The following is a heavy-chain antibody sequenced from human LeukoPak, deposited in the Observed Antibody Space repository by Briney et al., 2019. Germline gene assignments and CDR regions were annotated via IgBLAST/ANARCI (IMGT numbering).Heavy chain of an antibody. J-gene: IGHJ6*03. CDR3: ARRPFPPTTGTTSYFYIDV. V-gene: IGHV3-21*01. CDR1: GFTLRGFS. Sequence: PGGSLRLSRAASGFTLRGFSMNSVRHAPGKGLECGSSISSTRSYMHYLDSVKGRFTIPRDNDKNALYLQMNGLRADGTAVYYFARRPFPPTTGTTSYFYIDVWGKGTTLSVPS. CDR2: ISSTRSYM. D-gene: IGHD4-11*01.